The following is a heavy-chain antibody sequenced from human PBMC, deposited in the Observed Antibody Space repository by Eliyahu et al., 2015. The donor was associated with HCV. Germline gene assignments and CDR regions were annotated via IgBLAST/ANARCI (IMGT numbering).Heavy chain of an antibody. CDR3: ARGAVSAPYYYYGMDV. CDR1: GFTFSHYT. Sequence: QVQLVESGGGVVQPGRSLRLSCAASGFTFSHYTMHWVRQAPGKGLEWVAVISYDGSNEYYADSVKGRFTISRDNSQNTLYLDMNNLRAEDTAVYYCARGAVSAPYYYYGMDVWGQGTTVTVS. J-gene: IGHJ6*02. D-gene: IGHD2/OR15-2a*01. CDR2: ISYDGSNE. V-gene: IGHV3-30-3*01.